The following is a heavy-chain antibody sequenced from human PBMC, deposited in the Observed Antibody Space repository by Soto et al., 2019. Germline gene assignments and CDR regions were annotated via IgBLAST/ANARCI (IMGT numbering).Heavy chain of an antibody. J-gene: IGHJ4*02. CDR3: ARGGNYDILTGFPYYFDY. CDR2: IHHSGTT. D-gene: IGHD3-9*01. V-gene: IGHV4-39*07. CDR1: GVSIIHSPYY. Sequence: PSETLSLTCTVSGVSIIHSPYYWGWIRQPPGKGLEWIGTIHHSGTTYYNPSLKSRVTISVDKSKNQFSLKLSSVTAADTAVYYCARGGNYDILTGFPYYFDYWGQGTLVTVSS.